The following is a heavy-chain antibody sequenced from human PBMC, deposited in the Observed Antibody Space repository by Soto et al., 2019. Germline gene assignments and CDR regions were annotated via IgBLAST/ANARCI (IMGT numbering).Heavy chain of an antibody. Sequence: GGSLRLSCAASGFTFSSYSMSWVRQAPGKGLEWVANIKQDGSEKYYVDSVKGRFTISRDNAKNSLYLQMNSLRAEDTAVYYCARGSAAAGPKDWGQGTLVTVSS. J-gene: IGHJ4*02. D-gene: IGHD6-13*01. CDR3: ARGSAAAGPKD. CDR1: GFTFSSYS. CDR2: IKQDGSEK. V-gene: IGHV3-7*01.